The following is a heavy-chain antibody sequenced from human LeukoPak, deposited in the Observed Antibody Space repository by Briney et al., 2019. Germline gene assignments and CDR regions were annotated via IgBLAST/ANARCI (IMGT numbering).Heavy chain of an antibody. V-gene: IGHV3-21*01. CDR2: ISSSSSYI. CDR3: ARVGATLAVAGTSYYFDY. D-gene: IGHD6-19*01. Sequence: PGGSLRLSCAASGFTFSSYSMNWVRQAPGKGLEWVSSISSSSSYIYYADSVKGRFTISRDNAKNSLYLQMNSLRAEDTAVYYCARVGATLAVAGTSYYFDYWGQGTLVTVSS. J-gene: IGHJ4*02. CDR1: GFTFSSYS.